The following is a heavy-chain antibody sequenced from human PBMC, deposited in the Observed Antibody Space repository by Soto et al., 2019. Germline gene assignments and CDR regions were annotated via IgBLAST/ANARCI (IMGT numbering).Heavy chain of an antibody. CDR3: ASWHGDSRAICFYI. V-gene: IGHV4-30-4*01. D-gene: IGHD4-17*01. Sequence: QVQLQESGPGLVKPSQTLSLTCTVSGGSISSGDYYWSWIRQPPGKGLEWIGYIYYSGSTYYNPSLKSRVTRSVDTSKTQFSLRLSSVTAADTAVYYRASWHGDSRAICFYIWGQRTLVTVSA. CDR2: IYYSGST. CDR1: GGSISSGDYY. J-gene: IGHJ4*02.